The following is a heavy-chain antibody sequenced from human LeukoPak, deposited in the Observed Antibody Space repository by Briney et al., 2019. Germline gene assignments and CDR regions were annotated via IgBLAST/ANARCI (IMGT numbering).Heavy chain of an antibody. CDR1: GFTFSNYY. J-gene: IGHJ4*02. V-gene: IGHV3-7*01. D-gene: IGHD3-10*01. Sequence: PGGSLRLSCAASGFTFSNYYMGWVRQAPGKGLEWVANIKEDGSKKFYVDSVKGRFTISRDNAKNSLYMQMNSLRAEDTAVYYCASDAMRGGDFDFRGQGTQVTVSS. CDR3: ASDAMRGGDFDF. CDR2: IKEDGSKK.